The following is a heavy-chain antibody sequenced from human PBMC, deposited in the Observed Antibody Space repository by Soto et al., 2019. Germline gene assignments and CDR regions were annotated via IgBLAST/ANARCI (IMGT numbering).Heavy chain of an antibody. D-gene: IGHD3-10*02. CDR2: ISALFGAT. J-gene: IGHJ4*02. CDR1: GGTFNTYA. V-gene: IGHV1-69*19. CDR3: AREVHVYTPAFVY. Sequence: QVQLVQSGAEMKKPGSSVKVSCQSSGGTFNTYAMNWVRQAPGQGLERMGDISALFGATNYAPKFQGRVTITADDYTGTSYLKSSSLTSEDTALYFCAREVHVYTPAFVYWGQGTLVTVSS.